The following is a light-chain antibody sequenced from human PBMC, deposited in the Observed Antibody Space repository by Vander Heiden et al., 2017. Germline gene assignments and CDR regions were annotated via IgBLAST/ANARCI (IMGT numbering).Light chain of an antibody. Sequence: AIRMTQSPSSFSASTGDRVTITCRASQNIKNYLAWYQQKPGKAPKLLIYAASTLQSGVPSRFSGSGSETEFTLTISYLQSEDFATYYCRQFYSNPLTFGQGTRVEIK. J-gene: IGKJ4*02. CDR3: RQFYSNPLT. CDR1: QNIKNY. CDR2: AAS. V-gene: IGKV1-8*01.